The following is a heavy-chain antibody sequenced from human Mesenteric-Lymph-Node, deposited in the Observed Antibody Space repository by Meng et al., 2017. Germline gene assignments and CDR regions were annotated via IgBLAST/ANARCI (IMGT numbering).Heavy chain of an antibody. CDR1: GFTFSSYS. CDR3: ARDPGGEAAIGL. V-gene: IGHV3-21*01. D-gene: IGHD2-2*01. CDR2: ISSSSSYI. Sequence: EVQLGESGGGLVKPGGSLRLSCAASGFTFSSYSMNWVRQAPGKGLEWVSSISSSSSYIYYADSVKGRFTISRDNAKNSLYLQMNSLRAEDTALYYCARDPGGEAAIGLWGRGTLVTVSS. J-gene: IGHJ2*01.